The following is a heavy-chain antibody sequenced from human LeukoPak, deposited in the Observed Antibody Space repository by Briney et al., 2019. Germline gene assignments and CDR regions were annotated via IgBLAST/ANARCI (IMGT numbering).Heavy chain of an antibody. CDR2: ISGSGGST. Sequence: GGSLRLSCAASGFTFSSYAMSWVRQAPGKGLEWVSAISGSGGSTYYADSVKGRFTISRDNSKNTLYLQMNSLRAEDTAVYYCAKAPYCSSTSCRPVYFDYWGQGTLVTVSS. J-gene: IGHJ4*02. CDR1: GFTFSSYA. D-gene: IGHD2-2*01. CDR3: AKAPYCSSTSCRPVYFDY. V-gene: IGHV3-23*01.